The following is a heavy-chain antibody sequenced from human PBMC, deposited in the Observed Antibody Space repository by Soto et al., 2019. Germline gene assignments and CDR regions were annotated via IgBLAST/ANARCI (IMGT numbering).Heavy chain of an antibody. CDR1: GYNFTNCA. Sequence: QVQLLQSAAELKMPGASLNLSCKTSGYNFTNCAVHWLRQAPGQRLEWLGWIKGGTGNTRFSERFQDRVTLTRDTSASTVYMELTGLKSEDTAIYYCARGAGRSPVTRAFDIWGQGTVVTVSS. CDR3: ARGAGRSPVTRAFDI. V-gene: IGHV1-3*01. J-gene: IGHJ3*02. CDR2: IKGGTGNT. D-gene: IGHD4-17*01.